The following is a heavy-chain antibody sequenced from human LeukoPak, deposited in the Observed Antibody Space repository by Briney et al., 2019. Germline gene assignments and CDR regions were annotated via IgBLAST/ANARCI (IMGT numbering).Heavy chain of an antibody. V-gene: IGHV3-21*04. CDR1: GFTFSSYS. D-gene: IGHD6-19*01. J-gene: IGHJ4*02. Sequence: GGSLRLSCAASGFTFSSYSMNWVRQAPGKGLEWVSSISSSSSYIYYADSVKGRFTISRDNAKNSLYLQMNSLRAEDTAVYYCAKGGSGSGWPEFDYWGQGTLVTVSS. CDR3: AKGGSGSGWPEFDY. CDR2: ISSSSSYI.